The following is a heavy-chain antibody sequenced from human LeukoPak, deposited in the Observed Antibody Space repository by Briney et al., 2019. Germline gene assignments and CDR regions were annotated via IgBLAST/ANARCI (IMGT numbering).Heavy chain of an antibody. Sequence: GGSLRLSCAASGFTFSSYWMSWVRQAPGKGLEWVANIKQDGSEKYYVDSVKGRFTISRDNGKKSLHLQMDSLRAEDTAVYYCVSRNYYNSRGSFELYYFDYWGQGTLVTVSS. CDR1: GFTFSSYW. J-gene: IGHJ4*02. CDR2: IKQDGSEK. V-gene: IGHV3-7*01. D-gene: IGHD3-22*01. CDR3: VSRNYYNSRGSFELYYFDY.